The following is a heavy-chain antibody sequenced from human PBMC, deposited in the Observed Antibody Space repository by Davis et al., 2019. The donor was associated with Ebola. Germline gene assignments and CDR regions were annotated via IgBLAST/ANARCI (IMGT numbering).Heavy chain of an antibody. CDR2: FDPEHGGA. D-gene: IGHD1-26*01. Sequence: VSCKAVGDTLTSYAMTWVRQTPGKGLEWMGVFDPEHGGAIFAQKLQGRVTMTTDTSTSTAYMELRSLRSDDTAVYYCARGSMLGALFDSWGQGTLVTVSS. CDR1: GDTLTSYA. J-gene: IGHJ4*02. CDR3: ARGSMLGALFDS. V-gene: IGHV1-18*01.